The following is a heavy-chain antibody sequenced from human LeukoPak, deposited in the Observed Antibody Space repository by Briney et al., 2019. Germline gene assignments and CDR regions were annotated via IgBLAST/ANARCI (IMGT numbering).Heavy chain of an antibody. CDR1: GGSFSSYY. CDR2: IYCSGST. J-gene: IGHJ6*03. Sequence: SETLSLTCAVYGGSFSSYYWGWIRQPPGKGLEWIGSIYCSGSTYYNPSLKSRVTISVDTSKNQFSLKLSSVTAADTAVYYCARHPYDILTGYYDYYYMDVWGKGTTVTISS. V-gene: IGHV4-39*01. CDR3: ARHPYDILTGYYDYYYMDV. D-gene: IGHD3-9*01.